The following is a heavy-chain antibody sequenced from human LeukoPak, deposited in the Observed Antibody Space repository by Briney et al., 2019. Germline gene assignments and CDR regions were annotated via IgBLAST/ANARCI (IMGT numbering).Heavy chain of an antibody. Sequence: SETLSLTCTVSGDSISSTDYYWGWIRQPPGKGLEWIGEINHSGSTNYNPSLKSRVTISVDTSKNQFSLKLSSVTAADTAVYYCARYPIDSGSYYYYYYMDVWGKGTTVTISS. J-gene: IGHJ6*03. V-gene: IGHV4-39*07. CDR2: INHSGST. CDR1: GDSISSTDYY. D-gene: IGHD1-26*01. CDR3: ARYPIDSGSYYYYYYMDV.